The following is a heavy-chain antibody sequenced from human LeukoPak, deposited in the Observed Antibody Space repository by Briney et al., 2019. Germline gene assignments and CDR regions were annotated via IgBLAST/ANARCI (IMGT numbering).Heavy chain of an antibody. V-gene: IGHV4-30-2*01. CDR2: IYHSGTT. CDR1: GGSISSGGCY. CDR3: ARDPGENYPYNWFDP. J-gene: IGHJ5*02. D-gene: IGHD5-24*01. Sequence: SQTLSLTCTVSGGSISSGGCYWSWIRQPPGKGLEWIGYIYHSGTTYYNPSLKSRVTISVDTSKNQFSLSLTSVTAADTAVYYCARDPGENYPYNWFDPWGQGTLVTVSS.